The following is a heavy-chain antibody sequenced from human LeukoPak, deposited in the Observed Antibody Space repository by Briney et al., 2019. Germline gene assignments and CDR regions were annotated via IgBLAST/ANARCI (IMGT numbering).Heavy chain of an antibody. Sequence: GGSLRLSCAASGFTFSSYSMNWVRQAPGKGLEWVSSISSSSSYTYYADSVKGRFTISRDNAKNSLYLQMNSLRAEDRAVYYCARDTPVDTAMLPPFDIWGQGTLVTVSS. D-gene: IGHD5-18*01. CDR3: ARDTPVDTAMLPPFDI. CDR1: GFTFSSYS. CDR2: ISSSSSYT. V-gene: IGHV3-21*01. J-gene: IGHJ4*02.